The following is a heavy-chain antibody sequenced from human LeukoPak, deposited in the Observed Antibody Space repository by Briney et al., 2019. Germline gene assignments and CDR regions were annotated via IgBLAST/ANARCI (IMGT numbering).Heavy chain of an antibody. CDR2: ISSSGSTI. D-gene: IGHD1-7*01. J-gene: IGHJ4*02. V-gene: IGHV3-48*04. CDR1: GFTFSSHG. CDR3: ARGRKLHGLFDY. Sequence: GGTLRLSCAASGFTFSSHGMSWIRQAPGKGLEWVSYISSSGSTIHYADSVKGRFTISRDNAKNSLYLQMNSLRAEDTAVYYCARGRKLHGLFDYWGQGTLVTVSS.